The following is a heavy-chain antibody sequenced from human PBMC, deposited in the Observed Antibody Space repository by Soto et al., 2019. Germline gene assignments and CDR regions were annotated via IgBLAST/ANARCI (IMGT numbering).Heavy chain of an antibody. V-gene: IGHV3-21*01. CDR2: ISSSSSYI. CDR3: ARDITGTSYDY. D-gene: IGHD1-7*01. CDR1: GFTFSSYS. J-gene: IGHJ4*02. Sequence: GGSLRLSCAASGFTFSSYSMNWVRQAPGKGLEWVSSISSSSSYIYYADSVKDRFTISRDNAKNSLYLQMNSLRAEDTAVYYCARDITGTSYDYWGQGTLVTVSS.